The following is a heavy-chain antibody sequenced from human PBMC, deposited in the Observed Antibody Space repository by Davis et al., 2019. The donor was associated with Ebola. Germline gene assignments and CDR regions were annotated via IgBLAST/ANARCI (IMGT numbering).Heavy chain of an antibody. V-gene: IGHV3-30-3*01. Sequence: GESLKISCAASGFSFNNYVIHWVRQTPGKGLEWVASISYDGSNIYYADSVKGRFTVSRDNSKNTVSLHMNSLRTEDTAVYYCARDGGGGRWLQYPGYDYWGQGTLVTVSS. CDR2: ISYDGSNI. D-gene: IGHD5-24*01. CDR1: GFSFNNYV. CDR3: ARDGGGGRWLQYPGYDY. J-gene: IGHJ4*02.